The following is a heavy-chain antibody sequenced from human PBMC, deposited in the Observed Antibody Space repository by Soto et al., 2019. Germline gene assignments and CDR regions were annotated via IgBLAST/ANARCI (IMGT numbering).Heavy chain of an antibody. V-gene: IGHV4-39*01. CDR2: IYYSGST. J-gene: IGHJ4*02. CDR3: ASRPGWAAAGTQFDY. D-gene: IGHD6-13*01. CDR1: GGSISSSSYY. Sequence: QLQLQESGPGLVKPSETLSLTCTVSGGSISSSSYYWGWIRQPPGKGLEWIGSIYYSGSTYYNPSLKSRVTISVDTSKNQFSLKLSSVTAADTAVYYCASRPGWAAAGTQFDYWGQGTLVTVSS.